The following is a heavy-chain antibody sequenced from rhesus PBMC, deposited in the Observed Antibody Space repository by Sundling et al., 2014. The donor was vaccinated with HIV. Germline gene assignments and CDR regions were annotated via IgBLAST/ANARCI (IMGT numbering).Heavy chain of an antibody. CDR2: INPNNANT. CDR3: ARGTRSSALVLTALNDY. J-gene: IGHJ4*01. D-gene: IGHD2-15*01. V-gene: IGHV1-200*01. Sequence: QVQLVQSGTDLKKPGASVKLPCSASGYTFTTYSINWVRQAPGRGLEWVAWINPNNANTVYAQKFQGRVTLTRDTSTTTVYMELSSLRSEDTAVYYCARGTRSSALVLTALNDYWGQGVLVTVSS. CDR1: GYTFTTYS.